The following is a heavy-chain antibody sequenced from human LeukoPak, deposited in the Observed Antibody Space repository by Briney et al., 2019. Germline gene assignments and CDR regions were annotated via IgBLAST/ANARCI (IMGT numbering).Heavy chain of an antibody. CDR2: TYCRSRWYN. J-gene: IGHJ5*02. CDR3: ARVDCSGGSCYGNWFDP. Sequence: SQTLSLTCAISGDSVSSKSAAWNWVRQSPSRGLGWVGRTYCRSRWYNDYAVSVKSRITINPDTSKNQFSLQLNSVTPEDTAVYYCARVDCSGGSCYGNWFDPWGQGTLVTVSS. D-gene: IGHD2-15*01. V-gene: IGHV6-1*01. CDR1: GDSVSSKSAA.